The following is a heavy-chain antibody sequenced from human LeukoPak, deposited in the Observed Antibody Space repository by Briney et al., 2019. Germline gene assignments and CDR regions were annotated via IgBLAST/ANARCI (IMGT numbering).Heavy chain of an antibody. CDR2: TYYSGNA. J-gene: IGHJ5*02. CDR1: GGSISNYY. CDR3: AKGGPEASAGLSWFDP. D-gene: IGHD1-14*01. Sequence: SGTLSLTCTVSGGSISNYYWYWMRQPPGKGLECIGYTYYSGNANYNPSLKSRVTISVDTSKNQFSLKLTSVTAADTAVYYCAKGGPEASAGLSWFDPWGQGTLVTVSS. V-gene: IGHV4-59*01.